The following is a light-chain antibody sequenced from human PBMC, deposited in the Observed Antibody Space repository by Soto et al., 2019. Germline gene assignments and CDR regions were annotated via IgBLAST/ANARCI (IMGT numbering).Light chain of an antibody. CDR2: EGS. V-gene: IGLV2-23*01. J-gene: IGLJ2*01. CDR3: CSYAGSSTYVV. CDR1: SSDVGSYNL. Sequence: QSALTQPASVSGSPGQSITISCTGTSSDVGSYNLVSWYQQHPGKAPKLMIYEGSKRPSGVSNRLSGSKSGNTASLTISGVPGEDEADYYCCSYAGSSTYVVFGGGTQLTVL.